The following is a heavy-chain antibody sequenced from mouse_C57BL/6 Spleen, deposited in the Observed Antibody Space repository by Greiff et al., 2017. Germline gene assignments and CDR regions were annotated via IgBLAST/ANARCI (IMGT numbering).Heavy chain of an antibody. J-gene: IGHJ4*01. CDR2: IFPGSGST. D-gene: IGHD1-1*01. V-gene: IGHV1-75*01. Sequence: VQLQQSGPELVKPGASVKISCKASGYTFTDYYINWVKQRPGQGLEWIGWIFPGSGSTYYNEKFKGKATLTVDKSSSTAYMLLSSLASEDSAVYFCARYYGSSYYAMDYWGQGTSVTVSS. CDR1: GYTFTDYY. CDR3: ARYYGSSYYAMDY.